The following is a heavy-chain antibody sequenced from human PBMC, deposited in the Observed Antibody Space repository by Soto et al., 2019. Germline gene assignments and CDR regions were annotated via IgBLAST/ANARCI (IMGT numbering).Heavy chain of an antibody. V-gene: IGHV1-46*01. J-gene: IGHJ5*02. D-gene: IGHD2-2*01. CDR2: INPSGGST. CDR3: ARSRVVPAAYDP. CDR1: GYTFTSYY. Sequence: ASLKVSCKASGYTFTSYYMHWVRQAPGQGLEWMGIINPSGGSTSYAQKFQGRVTMTRDTSTSTVYMELSSLRSEDTAVYYCARSRVVPAAYDPWGQGTLVTVSS.